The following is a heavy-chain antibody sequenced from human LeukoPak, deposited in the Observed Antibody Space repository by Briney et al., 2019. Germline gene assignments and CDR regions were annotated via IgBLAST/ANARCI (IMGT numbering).Heavy chain of an antibody. Sequence: GGSLRLSCAASGLIFSSYAMSWVRQAPGKGLEWVSGITGSGDSTYYADSVKGRFTISRDNSKRTLFLQMNSLRAGDTAFYYCAKAELGVDTFFDYWGQGTLVTVSS. CDR3: AKAELGVDTFFDY. CDR1: GLIFSSYA. V-gene: IGHV3-23*01. J-gene: IGHJ4*02. CDR2: ITGSGDST. D-gene: IGHD3-3*01.